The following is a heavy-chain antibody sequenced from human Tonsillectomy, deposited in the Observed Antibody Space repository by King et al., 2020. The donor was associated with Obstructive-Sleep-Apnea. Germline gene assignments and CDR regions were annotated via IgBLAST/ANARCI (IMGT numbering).Heavy chain of an antibody. D-gene: IGHD4-23*01. J-gene: IGHJ6*02. CDR2: ISYDGSNK. CDR3: ARALTREDYYGMDV. V-gene: IGHV3-30*04. CDR1: GFTFSNYA. Sequence: VQLVESGGGVVQPGRSLRLSCAASGFTFSNYAMHWVRQAPGKGLAWVAVISYDGSNKYYADSVEGRFTISRDNSKNTLFLRMSSLRPEDTAMYYCARALTREDYYGMDVWGQGTTVTVSS.